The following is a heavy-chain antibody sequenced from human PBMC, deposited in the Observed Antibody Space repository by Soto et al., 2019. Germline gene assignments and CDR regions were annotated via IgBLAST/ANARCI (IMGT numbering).Heavy chain of an antibody. V-gene: IGHV3-30*18. D-gene: IGHD3-3*01. J-gene: IGHJ4*02. CDR1: GFTFSSYG. CDR2: ISYDGSNK. Sequence: QVQLVESGGGVVQPGRSLRLSCAASGFTFSSYGMHWVRQAPGKGLEWVAVISYDGSNKYYADSVKGRFTISRDNSKNTLYLQMNSLRAEDTAVYYCAKEFMDFWSGYPPHYFDYWGQGTLVTVSS. CDR3: AKEFMDFWSGYPPHYFDY.